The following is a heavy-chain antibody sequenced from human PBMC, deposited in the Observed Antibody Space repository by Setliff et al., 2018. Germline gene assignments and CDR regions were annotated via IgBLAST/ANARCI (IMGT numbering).Heavy chain of an antibody. CDR2: ISPYYGST. CDR1: GYSFTVFG. D-gene: IGHD2-2*01. Sequence: ASVKVSCKTSGYSFTVFGISWVRQAPGQGLEWMGWISPYYGSTDYAQKFQGRVTMTTDTSTSTAYMELTRLITDDTAVYYCARGPVDFVLVPAAAKFDYWGQGTLVTVSS. J-gene: IGHJ4*02. V-gene: IGHV1-18*01. CDR3: ARGPVDFVLVPAAAKFDY.